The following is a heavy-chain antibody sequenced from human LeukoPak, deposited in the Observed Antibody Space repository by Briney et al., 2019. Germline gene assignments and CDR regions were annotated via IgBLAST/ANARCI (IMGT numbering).Heavy chain of an antibody. Sequence: GGSLRLSCAASGFTFSSYAMSWVRQAPGRGLEWVSAITSGGGSTYYADSVKGRFTISRDNSKNTLHLQMNSLRAEDTAVYYCAKGFDYAVWYYFDYWGQGTLVTVSS. D-gene: IGHD4-17*01. CDR2: ITSGGGST. J-gene: IGHJ4*02. CDR1: GFTFSSYA. V-gene: IGHV3-23*01. CDR3: AKGFDYAVWYYFDY.